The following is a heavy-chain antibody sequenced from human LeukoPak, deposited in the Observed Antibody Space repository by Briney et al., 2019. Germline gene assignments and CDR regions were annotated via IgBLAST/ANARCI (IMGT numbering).Heavy chain of an antibody. Sequence: ASVKVSCKASGYTFTGYYMHWVRQAPGQGLEWMGWINPNSGGTNYAQKFQGRVTMTRDTSISTAYMELGRLRSDDTAVYYCARDDGYGSGSYYNVDYWGQGTLVTVSS. J-gene: IGHJ4*02. D-gene: IGHD3-10*01. CDR1: GYTFTGYY. V-gene: IGHV1-2*02. CDR3: ARDDGYGSGSYYNVDY. CDR2: INPNSGGT.